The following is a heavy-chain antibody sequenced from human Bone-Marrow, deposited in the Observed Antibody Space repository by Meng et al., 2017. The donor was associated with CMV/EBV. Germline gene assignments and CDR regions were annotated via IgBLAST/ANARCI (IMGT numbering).Heavy chain of an antibody. J-gene: IGHJ4*02. D-gene: IGHD3-10*01. V-gene: IGHV4-61*01. CDR3: ARPAFGAGSYYKY. CDR2: IYDSGST. CDR1: GGSVTSDRYY. Sequence: SGGSVTSDRYYWSWIRQPPGKGLEWIGYIYDSGSTKYNPSLKGRVSISVDTSKNQFSLNLNSVTAADTAVYYCARPAFGAGSYYKYWGQGLLVTVSS.